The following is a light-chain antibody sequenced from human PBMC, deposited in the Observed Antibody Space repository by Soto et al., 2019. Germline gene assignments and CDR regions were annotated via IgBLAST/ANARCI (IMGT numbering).Light chain of an antibody. CDR2: EVS. CDR3: SSYAGSYTFDV. V-gene: IGLV2-8*01. J-gene: IGLJ1*01. Sequence: QSALTQPPSASGSPGQSVTISCTGTSSDVGGYNYVSWYQQHPGKAPKLMIYEVSKRPSGVPDRFSGSKSGNTASLTVSGLQAEDEADYYCSSYAGSYTFDVFGTGTKLTVL. CDR1: SSDVGGYNY.